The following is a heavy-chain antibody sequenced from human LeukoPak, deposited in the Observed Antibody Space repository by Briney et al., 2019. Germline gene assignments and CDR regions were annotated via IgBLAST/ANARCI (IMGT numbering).Heavy chain of an antibody. J-gene: IGHJ3*02. CDR3: TRGWILSSGWYGYAFDI. Sequence: KPGRSLRLSCTASGFTFGDYAMSWFRQAPGKGLEWVGFIRSKAYGGTTEYAASVKGRFTISRDDSKSIAYLQMNSLKTEDTAVYYCTRGWILSSGWYGYAFDIWGQGTMVTVSS. CDR2: IRSKAYGGTT. V-gene: IGHV3-49*05. CDR1: GFTFGDYA. D-gene: IGHD6-19*01.